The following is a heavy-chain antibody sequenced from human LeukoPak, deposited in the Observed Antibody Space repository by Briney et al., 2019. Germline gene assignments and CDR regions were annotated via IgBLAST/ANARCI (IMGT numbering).Heavy chain of an antibody. D-gene: IGHD5-18*01. Sequence: SETLSLTCTVSGGSISSYYWSWIRQPPGKGLEWIGYIYYSGSTNYNPSLKSRVTISADTSKNQFSLKLGSVTAADTAVYYCARARGYSYGSDYWGQGTLVTVSS. V-gene: IGHV4-59*01. CDR1: GGSISSYY. CDR2: IYYSGST. J-gene: IGHJ4*02. CDR3: ARARGYSYGSDY.